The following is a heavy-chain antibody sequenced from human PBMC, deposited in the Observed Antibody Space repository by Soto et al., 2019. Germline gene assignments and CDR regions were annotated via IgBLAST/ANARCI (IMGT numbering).Heavy chain of an antibody. CDR2: ISVYNGNI. CDR1: GYMFNTYG. D-gene: IGHD3-10*01. Sequence: QVQLLQSGAEVKKPGASVKVSCKASGYMFNTYGITWVRQAPGQGLEWMGWISVYNGNIDYAQKFEGRVTMTIDTSTSTAYMELKSLTSDDTAVYYCARMYGSGDYFLPFEYWGQGTPVSVSS. V-gene: IGHV1-18*01. J-gene: IGHJ4*02. CDR3: ARMYGSGDYFLPFEY.